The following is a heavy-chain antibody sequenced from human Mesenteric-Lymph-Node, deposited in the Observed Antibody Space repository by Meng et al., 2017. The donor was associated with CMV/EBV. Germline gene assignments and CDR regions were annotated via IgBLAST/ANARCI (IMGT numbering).Heavy chain of an antibody. V-gene: IGHV4-59*01. CDR3: AGRGYYFDF. Sequence: SETLSLTCTVSGGSINSYYWSWIRQPPGKGLEWVGYIYYSGSTHYNPSLKSRVTMSVDTSKNQFSLKLSSVTAADTAVYYCAGRGYYFDFWGQGTLVTVSS. D-gene: IGHD1-26*01. CDR1: GGSINSYY. J-gene: IGHJ4*02. CDR2: IYYSGST.